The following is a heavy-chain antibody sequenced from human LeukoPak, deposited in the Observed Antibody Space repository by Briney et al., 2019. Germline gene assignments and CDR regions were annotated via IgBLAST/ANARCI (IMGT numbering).Heavy chain of an antibody. V-gene: IGHV3-23*01. CDR1: GFAFSSFA. CDR3: TKELHVAVAVADYYYFYMDA. J-gene: IGHJ6*03. CDR2: INGGGYAT. D-gene: IGHD6-19*01. Sequence: RGSLRLSCAASGFAFSSFAMGSVRQSPGKGLEWLSTINGGGYATFYADSVKGRFTISRYNSKNTLHLHMDSLRSDDTAIYYCTKELHVAVAVADYYYFYMDAWGRGTAVTVSS.